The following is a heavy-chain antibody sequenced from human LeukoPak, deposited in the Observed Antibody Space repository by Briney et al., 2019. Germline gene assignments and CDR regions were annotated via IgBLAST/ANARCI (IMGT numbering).Heavy chain of an antibody. CDR3: ARDGGDYGSGFDY. D-gene: IGHD2-21*01. CDR2: IYYSGST. V-gene: IGHV4-59*01. CDR1: GGSISSYY. J-gene: IGHJ4*02. Sequence: PSETLSLTCTVSGGSISSYYWTWIRQPPGKGLEWIGYIYYSGSTNYNPSLKSRVTISLDTSKNQFSLKLSSVTAADTAVYYCARDGGDYGSGFDYWGQGTLVTVSS.